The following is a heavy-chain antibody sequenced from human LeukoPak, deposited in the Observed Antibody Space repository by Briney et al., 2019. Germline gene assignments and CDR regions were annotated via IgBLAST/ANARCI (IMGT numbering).Heavy chain of an antibody. CDR3: ATALPSWEPPAYFDY. D-gene: IGHD1-26*01. CDR2: INPNGGGT. V-gene: IGHV1-2*06. J-gene: IGHJ4*02. Sequence: ASVKVSCKASGYTFTGYYMNWVRQAPGQGLEWMGRINPNGGGTNYAQKFQGRVTMTRDTSISTAYMELSRLRSDDTAVYYCATALPSWEPPAYFDYWGQGTLVTVSS. CDR1: GYTFTGYY.